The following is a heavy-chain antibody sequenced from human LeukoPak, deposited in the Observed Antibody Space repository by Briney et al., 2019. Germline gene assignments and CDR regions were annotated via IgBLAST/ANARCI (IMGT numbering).Heavy chain of an antibody. V-gene: IGHV3-7*03. CDR2: IKQDGSEK. Sequence: GGSLRLSCAASGFTFSNYWMTWVRQAPGKGLERVANIKQDGSEKYYVDSVKGRFSISRDNAKNSLYLQMNSLRAEDTALYYCASNWGSYPDCWGQGALVTVSA. CDR3: ASNWGSYPDC. CDR1: GFTFSNYW. J-gene: IGHJ4*02. D-gene: IGHD3-16*01.